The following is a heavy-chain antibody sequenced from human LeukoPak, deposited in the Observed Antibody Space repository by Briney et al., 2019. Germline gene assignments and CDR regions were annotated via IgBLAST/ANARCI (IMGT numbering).Heavy chain of an antibody. V-gene: IGHV3-23*01. Sequence: GGSLRLSCAASGFTFSSYAMSWVRQAPGEGLEWVSAISGSGGSTYYADSVKGRFTISRDNSKNTLYLQMNSLRAEDTAVYYCARDRYYSSSSSGFDYWGQGTLVTVSS. CDR3: ARDRYYSSSSSGFDY. CDR1: GFTFSSYA. CDR2: ISGSGGST. J-gene: IGHJ4*02. D-gene: IGHD6-6*01.